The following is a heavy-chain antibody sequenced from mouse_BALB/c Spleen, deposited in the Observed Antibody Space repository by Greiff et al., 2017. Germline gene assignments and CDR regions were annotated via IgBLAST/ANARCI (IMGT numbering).Heavy chain of an antibody. CDR2: IDPENGDT. Sequence: VQLKQSGAELVRSGASVKLSCTASGFNIKDYYMHWVKQRPEQGLEWIGWIDPENGDTEYAPKFQGKATMTADTSSNTAYLQLSSLTSEDTAVYYCNAYYGNPYAMDYWGQGTSVTVSS. D-gene: IGHD2-1*01. J-gene: IGHJ4*01. V-gene: IGHV14-4*02. CDR3: NAYYGNPYAMDY. CDR1: GFNIKDYY.